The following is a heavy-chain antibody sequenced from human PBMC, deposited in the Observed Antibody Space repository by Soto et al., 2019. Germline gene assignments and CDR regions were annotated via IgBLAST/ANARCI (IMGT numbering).Heavy chain of an antibody. CDR1: GFTFSSYS. CDR2: ISSSSSYI. D-gene: IGHD4-4*01. J-gene: IGHJ6*03. Sequence: GGSLRLSCAASGFTFSSYSMNWVRQAPGKGLEWVSSISSSSSYIYYADSVKGRFTISRDNAKNSLYLQMNSLRAEDTAVYYCARGTTDVHYYYMDVWGKGTTVTVSS. CDR3: ARGTTDVHYYYMDV. V-gene: IGHV3-21*01.